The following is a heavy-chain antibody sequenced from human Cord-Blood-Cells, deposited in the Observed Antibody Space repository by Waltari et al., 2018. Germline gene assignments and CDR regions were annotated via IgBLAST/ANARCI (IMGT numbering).Heavy chain of an antibody. CDR1: GFTFSSYA. CDR3: ARGDVGFDY. V-gene: IGHV3-64*01. CDR2: ISSNGGST. D-gene: IGHD1-26*01. Sequence: EVQLVESGGGLVQPGGSLRLSCAASGFTFSSYAMHWVRQATGKGLEYVSAISSNGGSTYYANSVKGRFTISRDNSKNTLYLQMGSLRAEDMAVYYCARGDVGFDYWGQGTLVTVSS. J-gene: IGHJ4*02.